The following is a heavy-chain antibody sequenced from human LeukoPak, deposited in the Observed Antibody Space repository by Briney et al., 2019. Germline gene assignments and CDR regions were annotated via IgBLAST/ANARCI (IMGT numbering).Heavy chain of an antibody. CDR3: ARDIPAPGICFDY. J-gene: IGHJ4*02. CDR1: GFTFSSYW. CDR2: IKQDGSAK. D-gene: IGHD6-13*01. V-gene: IGHV3-7*01. Sequence: GGSLRLSCAVSGFTFSSYWMSWVRQAPGKGLEWVANIKQDGSAKYYLDSVKGRFTISRDNAKNSLYLQMNSLRAEDTAVYYCARDIPAPGICFDYWGQGTLVTVSS.